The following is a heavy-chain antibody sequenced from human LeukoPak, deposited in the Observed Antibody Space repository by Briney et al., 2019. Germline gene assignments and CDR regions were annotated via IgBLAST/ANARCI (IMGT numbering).Heavy chain of an antibody. Sequence: GRSLRLSCEASGFTFKNYVMHWVRQAPGKGLEWVAVIAYDGSNESYSDIVKGRLSISRDNSKNTLYLQMNSLRPEDTAVYYCAKSFYFGSGRSYYYYGMDVWGQGTTVTVSS. D-gene: IGHD3-10*01. V-gene: IGHV3-30*18. CDR2: IAYDGSNE. CDR3: AKSFYFGSGRSYYYYGMDV. CDR1: GFTFKNYV. J-gene: IGHJ6*01.